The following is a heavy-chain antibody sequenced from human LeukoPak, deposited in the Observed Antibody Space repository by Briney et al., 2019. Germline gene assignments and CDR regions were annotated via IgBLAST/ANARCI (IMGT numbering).Heavy chain of an antibody. CDR2: ISGSGGST. CDR1: GFTFSSYG. J-gene: IGHJ4*02. CDR3: AKYTDYGGNFYFDY. V-gene: IGHV3-23*01. Sequence: SGGSLRLSCAASGFTFSSYGMTWVRQAPGKGREWVSAISGSGGSTYHADSVKGRFTISTDNSKNTLYLQMNSLRAEDAAVYYCAKYTDYGGNFYFDYWGQGTLVTVSS. D-gene: IGHD4-23*01.